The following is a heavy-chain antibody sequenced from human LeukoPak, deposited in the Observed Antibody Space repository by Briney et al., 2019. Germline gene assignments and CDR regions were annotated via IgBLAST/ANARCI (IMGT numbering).Heavy chain of an antibody. J-gene: IGHJ4*02. CDR1: GGSISSGDYY. D-gene: IGHD3-22*01. CDR3: ARGGRHYYDSSGCIDY. CDR2: IYYSGST. V-gene: IGHV4-30-4*01. Sequence: SETLSLTCTVSGGSISSGDYYWSWIRQPPGRGLEWIGYIYYSGSTYYNPARKSRVTISVYTAKNQFSLKLRSVTAADTAVYYCARGGRHYYDSSGCIDYWGQGTLVTVSS.